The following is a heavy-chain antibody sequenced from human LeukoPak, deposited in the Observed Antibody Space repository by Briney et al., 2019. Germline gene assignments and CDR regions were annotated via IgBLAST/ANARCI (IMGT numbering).Heavy chain of an antibody. CDR1: GGSISSGGYY. CDR2: IYYSGST. J-gene: IGHJ4*02. D-gene: IGHD6-6*01. Sequence: SQTLSLTCTVSGGSISSGGYYWSWIRQHPGTGLEWIGYIYYSGSTYYNPSLKSRVTISVDTSKNQFSLKLSSVTAADTAVYYCARGTGIAARRGYFDYWGQGTLVTVSS. CDR3: ARGTGIAARRGYFDY. V-gene: IGHV4-31*03.